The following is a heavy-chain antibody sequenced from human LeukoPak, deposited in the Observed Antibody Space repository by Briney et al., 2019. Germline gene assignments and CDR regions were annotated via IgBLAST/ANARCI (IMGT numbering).Heavy chain of an antibody. CDR1: GLTFSNYA. V-gene: IGHV3-23*01. D-gene: IGHD1-26*01. CDR2: ITSGFTP. Sequence: PGGSLSLSCAACGLTFSNYAMSWFRQAPGKGLEWVSGITSGFTPHYADSVKGRFTISRDNSKNTFHLQMNSLRAEDTAVYYCAKDYSDSRVGDVFFEYWGQGTLVTVSS. CDR3: AKDYSDSRVGDVFFEY. J-gene: IGHJ4*02.